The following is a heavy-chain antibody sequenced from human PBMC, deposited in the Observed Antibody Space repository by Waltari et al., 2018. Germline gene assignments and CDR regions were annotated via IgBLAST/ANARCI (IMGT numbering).Heavy chain of an antibody. CDR2: IYYSGRT. CDR3: ARVVEYYYGSGSFYGMDV. D-gene: IGHD3-10*01. CDR1: GGSISSSSYY. J-gene: IGHJ6*02. Sequence: QLQLQESGPGLVKPSETLSLTCTVSGGSISSSSYYWGWIRQPPGKGLEWIGSIYYSGRTYYNPSLKSRVTISVDTSKNQFSLKLSAVTAADTAVYYCARVVEYYYGSGSFYGMDVWGQGTTVTVSS. V-gene: IGHV4-39*07.